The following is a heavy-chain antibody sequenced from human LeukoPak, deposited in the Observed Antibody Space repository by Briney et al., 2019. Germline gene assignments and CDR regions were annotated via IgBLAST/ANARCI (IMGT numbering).Heavy chain of an antibody. Sequence: LETLSLTCIVADGSISSYYWSWIRQPPGKGLEWMGYIHSSGTTNYSPSLKSRITMSLDTSKNQFSLRLRSVTAADTAMYYCARYGSYYYYYMDVWGKGTTVTVSS. CDR1: DGSISSYY. V-gene: IGHV4-59*01. D-gene: IGHD1-26*01. CDR2: IHSSGTT. J-gene: IGHJ6*03. CDR3: ARYGSYYYYYMDV.